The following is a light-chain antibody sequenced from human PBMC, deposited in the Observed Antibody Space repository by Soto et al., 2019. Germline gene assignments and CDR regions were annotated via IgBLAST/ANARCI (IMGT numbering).Light chain of an antibody. J-gene: IGLJ1*01. CDR3: QPYDSSLSVYV. V-gene: IGLV1-40*01. Sequence: QSVLTQPPSVSGAPGQRVTISCTGSSSNIGAGYDVHWYQQLPGTAPKLLIYGNSNRPSGVPDRFSGSKSGTSASLAITGLQALDEADYYCQPYDSSLSVYVFGTGTKLTVL. CDR1: SSNIGAGYD. CDR2: GNS.